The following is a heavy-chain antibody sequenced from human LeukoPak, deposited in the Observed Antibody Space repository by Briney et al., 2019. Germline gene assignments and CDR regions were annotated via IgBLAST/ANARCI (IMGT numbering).Heavy chain of an antibody. J-gene: IGHJ3*02. CDR2: IYYSGST. CDR3: ARHVRLGGNAFDI. CDR1: GGCISSYY. Sequence: SETLSLTCTVSGGCISSYYWSWIRQPPGKGLEWIGYIYYSGSTNYNPSLKSRVTISVDTSKNQFSLKLSAVTAADTAVYHCARHVRLGGNAFDIWGQGTMVTVSS. V-gene: IGHV4-59*08. D-gene: IGHD1-26*01.